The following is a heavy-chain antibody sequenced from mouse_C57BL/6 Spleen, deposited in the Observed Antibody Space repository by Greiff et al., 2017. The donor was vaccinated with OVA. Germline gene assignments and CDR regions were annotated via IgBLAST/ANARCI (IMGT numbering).Heavy chain of an antibody. CDR1: GYTFTDYE. Sequence: VQLQQSGAELVRPGASVTLSCKASGYTFTDYEMHWVKQTPVHGLEWIGAIDPETGGTAYNQKFKGKAILTADKSSSTAYMELRSLTSEDSAVYYCTRWRDYGSSPYAMDYWGQGTSVTVSS. CDR2: IDPETGGT. CDR3: TRWRDYGSSPYAMDY. V-gene: IGHV1-15*01. J-gene: IGHJ4*01. D-gene: IGHD1-1*01.